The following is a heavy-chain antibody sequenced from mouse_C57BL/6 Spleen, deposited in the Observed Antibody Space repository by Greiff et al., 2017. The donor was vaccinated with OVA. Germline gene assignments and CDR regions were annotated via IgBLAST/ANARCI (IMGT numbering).Heavy chain of an antibody. V-gene: IGHV1-85*01. Sequence: QVQLQQSGPELVKPGASVKLSCKASGYTFTSYDINWVKQRPGQGLEWIGWIYPRDGSTKYNEKFKGKATLTVDTSSSTAYMELHSLTSEDSAVYFCARGGTTVVEGVYYYAMDYWGQGTSVTVSS. CDR3: ARGGTTVVEGVYYYAMDY. CDR1: GYTFTSYD. CDR2: IYPRDGST. J-gene: IGHJ4*01. D-gene: IGHD1-1*01.